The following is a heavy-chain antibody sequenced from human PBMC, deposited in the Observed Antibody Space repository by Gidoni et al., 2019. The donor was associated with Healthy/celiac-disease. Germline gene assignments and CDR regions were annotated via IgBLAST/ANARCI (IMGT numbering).Heavy chain of an antibody. J-gene: IGHJ4*02. CDR1: GFTFSSYG. CDR2: ISYDGSNK. Sequence: QVQLVESGGGVVQPGRSLRLSCAASGFTFSSYGMHWVRQAPGKGLEWVAVISYDGSNKYYADSVKGRFTISRDNSKNTLYLQMNSLRAEETAVYYCARASNGGIGDYWGQGTLVTVSS. D-gene: IGHD2-8*01. CDR3: ARASNGGIGDY. V-gene: IGHV3-30*03.